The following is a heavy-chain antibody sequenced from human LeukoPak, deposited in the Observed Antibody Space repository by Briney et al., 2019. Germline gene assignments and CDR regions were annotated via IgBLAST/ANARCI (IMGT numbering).Heavy chain of an antibody. CDR2: IYTSGST. CDR1: GGSISSGSYY. Sequence: SQTLSLTCTVSGGSISSGSYYWRWIRQPAGKGLEWIGRIYTSGSTNYNPSLKSRVTISVDTSKNQFSLKVRSVTAADTAVYYCARGSSERGYYNYYYMDVWGKGTTVTISS. D-gene: IGHD1-1*01. V-gene: IGHV4-61*02. J-gene: IGHJ6*03. CDR3: ARGSSERGYYNYYYMDV.